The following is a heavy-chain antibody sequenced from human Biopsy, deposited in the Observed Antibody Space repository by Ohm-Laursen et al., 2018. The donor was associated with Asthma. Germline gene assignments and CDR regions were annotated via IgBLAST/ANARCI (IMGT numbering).Heavy chain of an antibody. CDR1: GDSIDSGDYS. D-gene: IGHD2-21*02. Sequence: SETLSLTYGVLGDSIDSGDYSWTWIRQSPGVGLEWIGYIYRNGDTYYNPTLKNRVTISIDRSKNQFSLRLRSVTAADTAVYYCARGWNCGGDCYSLDYWGQGTLVTVSS. CDR2: IYRNGDT. V-gene: IGHV4-30-2*06. CDR3: ARGWNCGGDCYSLDY. J-gene: IGHJ4*02.